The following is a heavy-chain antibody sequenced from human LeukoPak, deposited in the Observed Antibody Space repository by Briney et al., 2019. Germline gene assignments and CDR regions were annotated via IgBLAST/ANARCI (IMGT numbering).Heavy chain of an antibody. V-gene: IGHV1-2*02. Sequence: ASVKVSCKASGYTFTGHYMHWVRQAPGQGLEWMGWINPNRGGTNFAQKFQGRVTITADESTSTAYMELSSLRYEDTAVYYCARVWCSGGSCYSSRGAFDIWGQGTMVTVSS. CDR1: GYTFTGHY. D-gene: IGHD2-15*01. CDR3: ARVWCSGGSCYSSRGAFDI. J-gene: IGHJ3*02. CDR2: INPNRGGT.